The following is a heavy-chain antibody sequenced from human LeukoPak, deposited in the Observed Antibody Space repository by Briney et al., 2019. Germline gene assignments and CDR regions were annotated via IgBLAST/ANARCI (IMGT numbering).Heavy chain of an antibody. V-gene: IGHV4-34*01. D-gene: IGHD6-19*01. CDR1: VGSFRGYY. J-gene: IGHJ4*02. CDR2: INHSGST. Sequence: LGTLSLTRAVYVGSFRGYYWSWLRQPPGKGLEWIGEINHSGSTNYNPSLKSRVTISVDTSKNQFSLKLSSVTAADTAVYYCARLVFSSIWGQGTLVTVSS. CDR3: ARLVFSSI.